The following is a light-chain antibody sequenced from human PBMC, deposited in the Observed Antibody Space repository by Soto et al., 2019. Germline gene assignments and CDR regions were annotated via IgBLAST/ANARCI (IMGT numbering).Light chain of an antibody. CDR1: QSVSSY. CDR2: DAS. CDR3: QQRSNGFT. J-gene: IGKJ3*01. Sequence: EIVLTQSPATLSLSPGERATLSCRASQSVSSYLAWYQQKPGQAPRLLIYDASNRATGIPARFSGSGSGTDFTLTISSLEPEDFAAYYCQQRSNGFTFGPGTKVDIK. V-gene: IGKV3-11*01.